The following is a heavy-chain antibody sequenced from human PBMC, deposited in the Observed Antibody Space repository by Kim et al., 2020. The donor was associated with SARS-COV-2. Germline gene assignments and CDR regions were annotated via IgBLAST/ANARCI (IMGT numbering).Heavy chain of an antibody. CDR3: ARRVLGGRSVYYYYYMDV. D-gene: IGHD1-26*01. J-gene: IGHJ6*03. V-gene: IGHV5-51*01. CDR1: GYSFTSYW. CDR2: IYPGDSDT. Sequence: GESLQISCKGSGYSFTSYWIGWVRQMPGKGLEWMGIIYPGDSDTRYSPSFQGQVTISADKSISTAYLQWSSLKASDTAMYYCARRVLGGRSVYYYYYMDVWGKGTTVTVSS.